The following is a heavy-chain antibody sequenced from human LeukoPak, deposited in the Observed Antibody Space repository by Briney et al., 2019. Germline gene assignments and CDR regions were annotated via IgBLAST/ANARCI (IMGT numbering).Heavy chain of an antibody. J-gene: IGHJ6*02. D-gene: IGHD3-3*01. V-gene: IGHV7-4-1*02. CDR2: ISTNTGNP. CDR3: ASLPYDFWSGYSNYYYYGMDV. CDR1: GYTFTSYA. Sequence: ASVKVSCKASGYTFTSYAMNWVRQAPGQGLEWMGWISTNTGNPTYAQGFTGRFVFSLDTSVSTAYLQISSLKAEDTAVYYCASLPYDFWSGYSNYYYYGMDVWGQGTTVTVSS.